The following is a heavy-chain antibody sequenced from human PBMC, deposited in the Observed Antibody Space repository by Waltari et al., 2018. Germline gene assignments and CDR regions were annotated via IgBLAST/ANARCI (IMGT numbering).Heavy chain of an antibody. D-gene: IGHD1-1*01. CDR3: ARGERLGLDY. Sequence: QVQLQESGPGLVKPSETLSLTCTVSGVSISSYYWSWIRQSPGKGLEWIGYISYSRSTNYSPPLKSRVTMSIDTSTNQFSLKVTSVTAADTAMYYCARGERLGLDYWGQGTLVTVSS. CDR1: GVSISSYY. V-gene: IGHV4-59*01. J-gene: IGHJ4*02. CDR2: ISYSRST.